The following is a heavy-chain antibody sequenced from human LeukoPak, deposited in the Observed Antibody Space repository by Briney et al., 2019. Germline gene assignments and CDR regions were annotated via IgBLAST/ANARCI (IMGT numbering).Heavy chain of an antibody. V-gene: IGHV4-59*01. Sequence: SETLSLTCNVSGGPNNSYYWSWIRQPPGKRLEWIGYIYYSGNTNYNPSLKSRVTISVDTSKNQFSLKLRSVTAADTAVYYCARQSGGYYAPDYWGQGTLVTVSS. CDR3: ARQSGGYYAPDY. D-gene: IGHD1-26*01. CDR2: IYYSGNT. J-gene: IGHJ4*02. CDR1: GGPNNSYY.